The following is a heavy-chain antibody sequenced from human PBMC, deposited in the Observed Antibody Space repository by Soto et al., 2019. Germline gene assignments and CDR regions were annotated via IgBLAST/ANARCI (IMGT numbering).Heavy chain of an antibody. CDR2: ISSSSSYI. D-gene: IGHD3-10*01. J-gene: IGHJ6*02. Sequence: GSLRLSCAASGFTFSSYSMNWVRQAPGKGLEWVSSISSSSSYIYYADSVKGRFTISRDNAKNSLYLQMNSLRAEDTAVYYCARDPLGSNVGFGYYYYGMDVWGQGTTVTVSS. CDR3: ARDPLGSNVGFGYYYYGMDV. V-gene: IGHV3-21*01. CDR1: GFTFSSYS.